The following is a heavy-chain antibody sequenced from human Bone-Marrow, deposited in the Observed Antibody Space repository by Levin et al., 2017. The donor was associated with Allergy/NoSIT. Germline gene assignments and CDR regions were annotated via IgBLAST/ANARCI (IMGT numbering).Heavy chain of an antibody. CDR2: ISISSTYT. V-gene: IGHV3-11*05. D-gene: IGHD3-10*01. CDR1: GFTFSDYY. CDR3: ARGRWFGESSSDYFEY. J-gene: IGHJ4*02. Sequence: GESLKISCAVSGFTFSDYYMTWIRQAPGKGLEFISYISISSTYTNYADSVKGRFTVSRDNAKKSLYLQMNSVRVEDTAVYYCARGRWFGESSSDYFEYWGQGTLVTVSS.